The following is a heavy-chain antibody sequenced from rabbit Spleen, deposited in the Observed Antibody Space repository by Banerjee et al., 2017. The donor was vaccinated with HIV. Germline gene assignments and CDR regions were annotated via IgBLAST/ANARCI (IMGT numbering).Heavy chain of an antibody. V-gene: IGHV1S40*01. CDR2: IHTGSGNT. CDR1: GFSFSSSYY. D-gene: IGHD8-1*01. Sequence: QSLEESGGDLVKPGASLTLTCTASGFSFSSSYYMCWVRQAPGKGLEWSACIHTGSGNTYYASWVNGRFTISRSTSLNTVTLQMTSLTAADTATYFCARDTGSSFSTYGMDLWGPGTLVTVS. CDR3: ARDTGSSFSTYGMDL. J-gene: IGHJ6*01.